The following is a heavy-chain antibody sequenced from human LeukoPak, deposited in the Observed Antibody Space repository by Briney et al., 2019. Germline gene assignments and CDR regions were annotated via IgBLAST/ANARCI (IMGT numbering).Heavy chain of an antibody. D-gene: IGHD1-26*01. CDR3: ARGRVGYQKLATWFDP. CDR1: GGSFSGYY. J-gene: IGHJ5*02. V-gene: IGHV4-34*01. Sequence: SETLSLTCAVYGGSFSGYYWSWIRQPPGKGLEWIGEINHSGSTNYNPSLKSRVTISVDTSKNQFSLKLSSVTAADTAVYYCARGRVGYQKLATWFDPWGQGTLVTVSS. CDR2: INHSGST.